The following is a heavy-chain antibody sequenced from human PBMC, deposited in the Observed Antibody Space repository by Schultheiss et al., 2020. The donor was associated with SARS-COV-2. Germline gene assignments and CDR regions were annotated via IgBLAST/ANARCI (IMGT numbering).Heavy chain of an antibody. J-gene: IGHJ3*02. CDR3: ARGSNGAFDI. V-gene: IGHV3-30*07. Sequence: GGSLRLSCAASGFTFSSYGMHWVRQAPGKGLEWVALISYDGTNKYYADSVKGRFTVSRDNSKNTLYLQMNSLRAQDTAVYYCARGSNGAFDIWGQGTRVTVSS. CDR1: GFTFSSYG. D-gene: IGHD6-13*01. CDR2: ISYDGTNK.